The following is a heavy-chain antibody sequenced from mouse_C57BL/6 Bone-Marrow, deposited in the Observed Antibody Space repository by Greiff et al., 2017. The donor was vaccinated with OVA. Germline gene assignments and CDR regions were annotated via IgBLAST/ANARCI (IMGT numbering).Heavy chain of an antibody. CDR1: GYTFTDYD. J-gene: IGHJ2*01. CDR3: ARSPHVYYGNLW. Sequence: VQLQQSGPVLVKPGASVKMSCKASGYTFTDYDMNWVKQSHGKSLEWIGVINPYNGGTSYNQKFKGKATVTVDKSSSTAYMELNSLTSEDSAVYYCARSPHVYYGNLWWGQGTTLTVSS. D-gene: IGHD2-1*01. V-gene: IGHV1-19*01. CDR2: INPYNGGT.